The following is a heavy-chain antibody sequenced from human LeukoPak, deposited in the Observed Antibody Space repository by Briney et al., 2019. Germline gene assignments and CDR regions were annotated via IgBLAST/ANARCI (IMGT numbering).Heavy chain of an antibody. Sequence: VGALRLSCAASGFTFSNAWMSWVRPGPGKGVDGVGRIKSNCYGGTTDYAGPVKGRCTIARDDSKNTLYLQMNSLQTDDLAAYYSTTETHPYYDYAWGSYRYGYWGQGTLVTVSS. D-gene: IGHD3-16*02. CDR3: TTETHPYYDYAWGSYRYGY. CDR2: IKSNCYGGTT. V-gene: IGHV3-15*01. J-gene: IGHJ4*02. CDR1: GFTFSNAW.